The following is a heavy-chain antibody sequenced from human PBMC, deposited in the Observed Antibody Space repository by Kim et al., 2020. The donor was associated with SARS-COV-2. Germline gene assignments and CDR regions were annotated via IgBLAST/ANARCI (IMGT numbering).Heavy chain of an antibody. Sequence: SVKGRFTISRNNAKNSLFLQMNILRADDTAVYYCVRAGHYDSSGYLRDFDYWGQGTMVTVSS. CDR3: VRAGHYDSSGYLRDFDY. J-gene: IGHJ4*02. D-gene: IGHD3-22*01. V-gene: IGHV3-11*04.